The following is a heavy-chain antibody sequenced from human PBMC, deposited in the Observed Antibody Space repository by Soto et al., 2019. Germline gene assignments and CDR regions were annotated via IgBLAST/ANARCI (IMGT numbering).Heavy chain of an antibody. CDR2: ISWDGGST. Sequence: EVQLVESGGVVVQPGGSLRLSCAASGFTFDDYTMHWVRQAPGKGLDWVSLISWDGGSTYYAESVEGRFTISRDNSKNSLYLQMNSLRTENTALYYCAKVPEGAVAGPLDSWGQGSLVTASS. J-gene: IGHJ5*01. CDR3: AKVPEGAVAGPLDS. CDR1: GFTFDDYT. D-gene: IGHD6-19*01. V-gene: IGHV3-43*01.